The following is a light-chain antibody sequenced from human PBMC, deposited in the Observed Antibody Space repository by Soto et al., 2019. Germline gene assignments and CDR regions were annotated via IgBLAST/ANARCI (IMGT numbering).Light chain of an antibody. Sequence: DIQMTQSPSSLSASVGDRVTITCRASQDISNSLAWYQQKPGKVPKVLIYATSILQSEVPARFSGSGSGTDFTLTISSLQPEDVATYYSHSYNSAPLTFGGGTKVEI. CDR1: QDISNS. J-gene: IGKJ4*01. CDR2: ATS. V-gene: IGKV1-27*01. CDR3: HSYNSAPLT.